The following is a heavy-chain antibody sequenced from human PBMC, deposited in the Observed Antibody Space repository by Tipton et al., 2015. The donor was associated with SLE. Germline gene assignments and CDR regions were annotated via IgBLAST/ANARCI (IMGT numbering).Heavy chain of an antibody. Sequence: QLVQSGAEVKKPGESLRISCKGSGYSFTSYWISWVRQMPGKGLEWMGRIDPSDSYTNYSPSFQGHVTISADKSISTAYLQWSSLKASDTAMYYCALAVKRYSYGPPFDYWGQGTLVTVSS. J-gene: IGHJ4*02. D-gene: IGHD5-18*01. CDR3: ALAVKRYSYGPPFDY. CDR2: IDPSDSYT. CDR1: GYSFTSYW. V-gene: IGHV5-10-1*01.